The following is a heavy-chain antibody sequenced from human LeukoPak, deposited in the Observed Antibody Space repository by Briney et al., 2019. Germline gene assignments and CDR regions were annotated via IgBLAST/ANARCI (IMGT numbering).Heavy chain of an antibody. J-gene: IGHJ4*02. CDR1: GFTFSSYA. Sequence: GGSLRLSCAASGFTFSSYAMSWVRQAPGKGLEWVSAISGSGGSTYYADSVKGRFTISRDNSKNTLYLQMNSLRAEDTAVYYCAKFHRSLQQPAPDYWGQGTLVTVSS. V-gene: IGHV3-23*01. D-gene: IGHD6-13*01. CDR3: AKFHRSLQQPAPDY. CDR2: ISGSGGST.